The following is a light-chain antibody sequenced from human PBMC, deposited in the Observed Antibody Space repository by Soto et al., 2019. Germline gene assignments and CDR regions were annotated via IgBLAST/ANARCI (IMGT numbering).Light chain of an antibody. CDR2: EVS. CDR1: SSDVGYYIY. CDR3: SSYTTSSTHV. V-gene: IGLV2-14*03. J-gene: IGLJ1*01. Sequence: QSALTQPASVSGSPGQSITISCTGTSSDVGYYIYVSWFQQHPGKAPRLVISEVSNRPSGVPNRFSGSKSGNTAFLTISGLQAEDEAHYYCSSYTTSSTHVFGTVTKLTVL.